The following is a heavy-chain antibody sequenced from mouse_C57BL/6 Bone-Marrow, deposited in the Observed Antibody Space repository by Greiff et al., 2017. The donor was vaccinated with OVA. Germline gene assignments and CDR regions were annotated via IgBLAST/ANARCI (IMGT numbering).Heavy chain of an antibody. CDR3: ARSERVRDYFDY. J-gene: IGHJ2*01. CDR1: GYTFTDYY. D-gene: IGHD2-1*01. V-gene: IGHV1-76*01. CDR2: IYPGSGNI. Sequence: QVQLKESGAELVRPGASVKLSCKASGYTFTDYYISWVKQRPGQGLEWIARIYPGSGNIYYNEKFKGKATLTAEKSSSTAYMQLSSLTSDDSAVYFRARSERVRDYFDYSGQGTALTVPS.